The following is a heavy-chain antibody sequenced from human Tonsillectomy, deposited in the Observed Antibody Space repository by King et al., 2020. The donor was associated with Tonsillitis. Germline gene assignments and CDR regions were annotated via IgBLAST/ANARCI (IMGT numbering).Heavy chain of an antibody. J-gene: IGHJ4*02. CDR1: GYTFTGFY. CDR3: ARDRALALDH. V-gene: IGHV1-2*02. CDR2: IDPNSGDT. Sequence: VQLVESGPEVKKPGASVKVSCKTSGYTFTGFYIHWVRQAPGQGLEWMGWIDPNSGDTHNEQKFQGRVTVTRDRSISTAYMELSSLKSDDTAVYYCARDRALALDHWGQGTLVTVSS.